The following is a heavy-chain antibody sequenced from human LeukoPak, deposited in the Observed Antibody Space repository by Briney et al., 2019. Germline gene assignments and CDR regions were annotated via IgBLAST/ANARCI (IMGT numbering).Heavy chain of an antibody. CDR3: ARGVRRYDFWSKPRYYFDY. CDR1: GASISSTSYC. CDR2: INHSGST. D-gene: IGHD3-3*01. V-gene: IGHV4-39*07. J-gene: IGHJ4*02. Sequence: IPSQTLSLTCTVSGASISSTSYCWGWIRQPPGKGLEWIGEINHSGSTNYNPSLKSRVTISVDTSKNQFSLKLSSVTAADTAVYYCARGVRRYDFWSKPRYYFDYWGQGTLVTVSS.